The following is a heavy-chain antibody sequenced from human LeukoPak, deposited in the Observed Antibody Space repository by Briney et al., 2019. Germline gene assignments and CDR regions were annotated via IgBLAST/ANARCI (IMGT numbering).Heavy chain of an antibody. D-gene: IGHD3-10*01. V-gene: IGHV3-7*05. CDR2: IKQDGSEK. CDR3: AREMSWSGRDY. CDR1: GFTFSTYW. J-gene: IGHJ4*02. Sequence: GGSLRLSCAASGFTFSTYWMSWVRQAPGKGLEWVANIKQDGSEKNYVDSVKGRFTISRDNAKNSLYLQMNSMRAEDTAVYYCAREMSWSGRDYWGQGTLVTVSS.